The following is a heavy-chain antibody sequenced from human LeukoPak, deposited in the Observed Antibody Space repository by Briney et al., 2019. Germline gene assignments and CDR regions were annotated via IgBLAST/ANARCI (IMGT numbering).Heavy chain of an antibody. CDR2: VYHSGHT. V-gene: IGHV4-59*08. CDR1: GASVSSDY. J-gene: IGHJ5*02. Sequence: SETLSLTCTVSGASVSSDYWSWIRQSPGKGLEWIGYVYHSGHTMSNPSLKSRVSLSLDTSNNQFSLKLSSVTAADTAVYYCARHPFQYPFDHWGQGTVVSVSS. D-gene: IGHD2/OR15-2a*01. CDR3: ARHPFQYPFDH.